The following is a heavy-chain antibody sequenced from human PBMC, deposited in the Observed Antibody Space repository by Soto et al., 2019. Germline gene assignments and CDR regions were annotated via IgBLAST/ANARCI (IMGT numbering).Heavy chain of an antibody. V-gene: IGHV4-4*02. CDR1: GDSITSTNW. J-gene: IGHJ6*02. Sequence: QVQLQESGPGLVKPSGTLSLTCGVSGDSITSTNWWSWVRQPPGRGLEWIGEIYHRGTTHYNPSLTNRSTMLLDEPKNQSSLNLSSVTAADTAVYYCARLKGPDPYGLDVWGQGTTFSVFS. CDR2: IYHRGTT. CDR3: ARLKGPDPYGLDV.